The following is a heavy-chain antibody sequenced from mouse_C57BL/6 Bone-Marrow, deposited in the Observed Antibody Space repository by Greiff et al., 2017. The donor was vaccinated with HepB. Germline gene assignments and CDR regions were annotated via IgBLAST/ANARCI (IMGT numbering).Heavy chain of an antibody. V-gene: IGHV1-81*01. Sequence: QVQLQQSGAELARPGASVKLSCKASGYTFTSYGISWVKQRTGQGLEWIGEIYPRSGNTYYNEKFKGKATLTADKSSSTAYMELRSLTSEDSAVYFCARRRVLRLQAWLAYWGQGTLVTVSA. CDR3: ARRRVLRLQAWLAY. CDR1: GYTFTSYG. CDR2: IYPRSGNT. J-gene: IGHJ3*01. D-gene: IGHD1-2*01.